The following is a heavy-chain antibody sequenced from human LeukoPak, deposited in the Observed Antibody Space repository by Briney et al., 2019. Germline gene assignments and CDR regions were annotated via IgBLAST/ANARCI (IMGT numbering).Heavy chain of an antibody. CDR3: AKPAKRWLQVWVLYYFDY. CDR1: GFTFSSYG. V-gene: IGHV3-30*18. CDR2: ISYDGSNK. J-gene: IGHJ4*02. D-gene: IGHD5-24*01. Sequence: GRSLRLSCAASGFTFSSYGMHWVRQAPGKGLEWVAVISYDGSNKYYADSVKGRFTISRDNSKNTLYLQMNSLRAEDTAVYYCAKPAKRWLQVWVLYYFDYWGQGTLVTVSS.